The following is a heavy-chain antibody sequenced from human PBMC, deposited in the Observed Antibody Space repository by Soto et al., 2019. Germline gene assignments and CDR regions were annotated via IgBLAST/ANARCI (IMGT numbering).Heavy chain of an antibody. J-gene: IGHJ4*02. V-gene: IGHV3-23*01. CDR1: GFTFSSYA. Sequence: EVQLLESGGGLVQPGGSLRLSCAASGFTFSSYAMSWVRQAQGKGLEWVSAISGSGGSKYYADSVKGRFNISRDNSKNTLYLQMKSLRAEDTAVYDCAYSSTPFDYWGQGTLVTGYS. D-gene: IGHD6-13*01. CDR3: AYSSTPFDY. CDR2: ISGSGGSK.